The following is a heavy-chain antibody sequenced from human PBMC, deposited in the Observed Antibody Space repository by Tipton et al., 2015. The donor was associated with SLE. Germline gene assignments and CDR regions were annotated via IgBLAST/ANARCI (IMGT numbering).Heavy chain of an antibody. CDR3: ARVTWATVTGMDV. J-gene: IGHJ6*02. CDR1: GYVFTSFW. V-gene: IGHV5-51*01. Sequence: VQLVQSGAEVKKPGESLKISCKGSGYVFTSFWIAWVRQIPGKGLEWMGIIHPADSKITYSPSFEGQVTISADKFISTAYLQWSRLKASDTAMYYCARVTWATVTGMDVWGQGTTVTVSS. CDR2: IHPADSKI. D-gene: IGHD4-17*01.